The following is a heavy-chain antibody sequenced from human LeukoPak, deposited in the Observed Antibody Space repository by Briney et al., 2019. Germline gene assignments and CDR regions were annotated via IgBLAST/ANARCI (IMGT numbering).Heavy chain of an antibody. J-gene: IGHJ3*02. V-gene: IGHV4-4*02. D-gene: IGHD3-16*01. Sequence: SGTLSLTCAVSGGSISSSNWWSWVRQPPGKGLEWIGEIYRSGSANYNPSLKSRVTISVDKSKNQFSLRLSSVTAADTAVYYCAREVHDYVWGSQHDALDIWGQGTMVTVSS. CDR3: AREVHDYVWGSQHDALDI. CDR1: GGSISSSNW. CDR2: IYRSGSA.